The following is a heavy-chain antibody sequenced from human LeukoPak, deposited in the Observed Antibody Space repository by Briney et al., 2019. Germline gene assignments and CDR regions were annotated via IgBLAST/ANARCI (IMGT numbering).Heavy chain of an antibody. CDR1: GCISSTYW. V-gene: IGHV3-7*01. D-gene: IGHD6-13*01. Sequence: GSLRLSCAASGCISSTYWKSWVRQPPGKGLEWVANIKNDGSEKYYVNSVKGRFTISRDNAKNSLYLQINRLRAEDSAVYYCARVGTAEGTLEDYWGQGTLVTVSS. CDR3: ARVGTAEGTLEDY. CDR2: IKNDGSEK. J-gene: IGHJ4*02.